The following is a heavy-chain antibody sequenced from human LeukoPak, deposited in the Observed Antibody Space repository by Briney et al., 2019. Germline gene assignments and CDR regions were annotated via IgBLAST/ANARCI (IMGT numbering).Heavy chain of an antibody. CDR1: GYSISTGYY. D-gene: IGHD4-17*01. CDR3: SRGDYSLRV. V-gene: IGHV4-61*01. Sequence: SETLSLTCTVSGYSISTGYYWGWTRPPPGKGLEWIGYIYYSGITNYNPSLKSRVTISVDTSKNQFSLKLSSVTAAYTAVYYCSRGDYSLRVWGQGTMVTVSS. CDR2: IYYSGIT. J-gene: IGHJ3*01.